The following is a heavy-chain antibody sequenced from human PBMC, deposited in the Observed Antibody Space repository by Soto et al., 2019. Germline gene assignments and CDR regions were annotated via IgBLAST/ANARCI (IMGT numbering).Heavy chain of an antibody. V-gene: IGHV3-33*01. D-gene: IGHD6-19*01. CDR1: GFTFSSYG. CDR3: ARDMGVSSGWYRVLDY. CDR2: IWYDGSNK. Sequence: QVQLVESGGGVVQPGRSLRLSCAASGFTFSSYGMHWVRQAPGKGLEWVAVIWYDGSNKYYADSVKGRFTISRDNSKNTLYLQMNSLRAEDTAVYYCARDMGVSSGWYRVLDYWGQGTLVTVSS. J-gene: IGHJ4*02.